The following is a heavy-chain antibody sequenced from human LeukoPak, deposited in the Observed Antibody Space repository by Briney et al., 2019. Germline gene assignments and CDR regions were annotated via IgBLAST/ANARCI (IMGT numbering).Heavy chain of an antibody. CDR1: GFTFSNYW. Sequence: GGSLRLSCGASGFTFSNYWMSWVRQAPGKGLEWVINISQDGSGKNYADPVKGRFTISRDNAKNSLYLQMNSLRAEDTAVYFCARGTNWSPLDFDYWGQGTLVTVSS. CDR2: ISQDGSGK. V-gene: IGHV3-7*01. CDR3: ARGTNWSPLDFDY. J-gene: IGHJ4*02. D-gene: IGHD1-20*01.